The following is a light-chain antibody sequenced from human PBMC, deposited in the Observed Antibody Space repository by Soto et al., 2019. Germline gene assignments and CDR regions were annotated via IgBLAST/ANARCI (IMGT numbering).Light chain of an antibody. V-gene: IGKV1-27*01. CDR2: SAS. CDR1: RGIGNA. J-gene: IGKJ1*01. Sequence: GDRVTVTCRPSRGIGNALAWYQQKKGTVPKLLIHSASTLQSGVPSRFSGSGYGTDFNLTISSLQTEDFATYYCQQSYSTPRTFGQGTKVDIK. CDR3: QQSYSTPRT.